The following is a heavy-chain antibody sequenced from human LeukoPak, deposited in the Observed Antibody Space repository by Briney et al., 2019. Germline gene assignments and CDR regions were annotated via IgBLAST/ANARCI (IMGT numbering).Heavy chain of an antibody. CDR1: GFTFSSYE. V-gene: IGHV3-48*03. CDR3: AIQKGGSAGIAGVFGY. CDR2: ISSSGSTI. Sequence: PGGSLRLSCAASGFTFSSYEMNWVRQAPGKGLEWVSYISSSGSTIYYADSVKGRFTISRDNSKNTLYLQMNNLRAEDTAVYYCAIQKGGSAGIAGVFGYWGQGTLVTVSS. D-gene: IGHD6-13*01. J-gene: IGHJ4*02.